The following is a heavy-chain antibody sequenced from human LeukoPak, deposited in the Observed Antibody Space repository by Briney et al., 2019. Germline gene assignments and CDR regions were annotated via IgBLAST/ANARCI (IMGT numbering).Heavy chain of an antibody. Sequence: GGSLRLSCAASGFTVSSNHRSWVRQAPGKGLEWVSVVYSGGSTYYADSVKGRFTISRDNSKNTLYIQMNSLRAEDTAVYYCARSRGYSNGFDYWGQGTLVTVSS. J-gene: IGHJ4*02. CDR1: GFTVSSNH. D-gene: IGHD5-18*01. V-gene: IGHV3-53*01. CDR2: VYSGGST. CDR3: ARSRGYSNGFDY.